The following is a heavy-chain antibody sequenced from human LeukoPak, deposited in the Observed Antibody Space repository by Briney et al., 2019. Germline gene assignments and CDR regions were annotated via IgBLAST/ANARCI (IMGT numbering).Heavy chain of an antibody. CDR1: GGSISSSSYY. J-gene: IGHJ4*02. Sequence: PSETLSLTCTVSGGSISSSSYYWGRIRQPPGKGLEWIGSIYYSGSTYYNPSLKSRVTISVDTSKNQFSLKLSSVTAADTAVYYCARHVSESGGIQLWLHQFDYWGQGTLVTVSS. CDR2: IYYSGST. V-gene: IGHV4-39*01. CDR3: ARHVSESGGIQLWLHQFDY. D-gene: IGHD5-18*01.